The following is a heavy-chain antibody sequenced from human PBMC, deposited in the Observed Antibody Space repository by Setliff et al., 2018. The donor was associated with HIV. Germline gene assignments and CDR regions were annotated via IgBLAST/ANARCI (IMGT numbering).Heavy chain of an antibody. J-gene: IGHJ6*04. CDR2: IFYSGST. CDR1: GGSVNTGNYY. D-gene: IGHD3-10*01. CDR3: TRRGADSYYPRPLDV. V-gene: IGHV4-61*01. Sequence: SETLSLTCTVSGGSVNTGNYYWNWIRLPPGKGLEWIGYIFYSGSTNYNPSLKSRVTISVDTSKNQFSLRLNSVTAADTAIYYCTRRGADSYYPRPLDVWGKGTTVTVSS.